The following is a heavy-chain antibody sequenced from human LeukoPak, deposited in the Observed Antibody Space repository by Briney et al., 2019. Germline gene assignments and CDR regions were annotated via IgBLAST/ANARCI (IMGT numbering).Heavy chain of an antibody. CDR3: ARGGSTWDWYFDL. CDR1: GFMVNRKY. V-gene: IGHV3-53*01. D-gene: IGHD6-13*01. J-gene: IGHJ2*01. Sequence: GGSLRLSCAASGFMVNRKYMTWVRQAPGKGLEWVSVIYTGGYTNYADSVKGRFTISRDFSQNTLYLQMNSLRVEDTAVYFCARGGSTWDWYFDLWGRGTLVTVSS. CDR2: IYTGGYT.